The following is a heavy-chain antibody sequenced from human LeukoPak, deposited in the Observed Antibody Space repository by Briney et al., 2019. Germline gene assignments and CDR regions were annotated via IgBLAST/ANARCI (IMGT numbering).Heavy chain of an antibody. J-gene: IGHJ4*02. CDR2: ISWSSGSK. CDR1: GFTFDDYA. Sequence: GGSLTLSCAASGFTFDDYAMHWVRQAPGKGLEWASGISWSSGSKGYADSVKGRFTISRDNAKNSLYLQMNRLRAEDTALYYCANGEGILTGYSGYWGQGTLVTVSS. CDR3: ANGEGILTGYSGY. V-gene: IGHV3-9*01. D-gene: IGHD3-9*01.